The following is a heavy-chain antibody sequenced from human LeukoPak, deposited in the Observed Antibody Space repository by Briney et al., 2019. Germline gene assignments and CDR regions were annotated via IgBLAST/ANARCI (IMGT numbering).Heavy chain of an antibody. D-gene: IGHD3-22*01. CDR3: ARAYDSSGFNPINWFDP. CDR2: INPSGGST. CDR1: GYSITSYF. Sequence: ASVKVSCKATGYSITSYFLHWVRQAPGQGLEWMGIINPSGGSTNYAQKLQGRVTMTTDTSTSTAYMELRSLRSDDTAVYYCARAYDSSGFNPINWFDPWGQGTLVTVSS. J-gene: IGHJ5*02. V-gene: IGHV1-46*01.